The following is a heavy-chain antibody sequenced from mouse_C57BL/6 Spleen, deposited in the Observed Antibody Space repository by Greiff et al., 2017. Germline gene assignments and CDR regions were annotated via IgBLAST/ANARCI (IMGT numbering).Heavy chain of an antibody. CDR2: ISNGGGST. CDR3: ARHGYDGYSYWYFDV. Sequence: EVQRVESGGGLVQPGGSLKLSCAASGFTFSDYYMYWVRQTPEKRLEWVAYISNGGGSTYYPDTVQGRFTIARDNAKNTLYLQMSRLKSEDTAMYYCARHGYDGYSYWYFDVWGTGTTVTVAS. CDR1: GFTFSDYY. J-gene: IGHJ1*03. V-gene: IGHV5-12*01. D-gene: IGHD2-3*01.